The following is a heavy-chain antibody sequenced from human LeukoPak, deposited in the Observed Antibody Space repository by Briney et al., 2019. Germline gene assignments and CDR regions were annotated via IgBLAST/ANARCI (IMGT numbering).Heavy chain of an antibody. CDR1: GGSISTYY. V-gene: IGHV4-59*01. CDR3: ARGGGYASPIGY. J-gene: IGHJ4*02. Sequence: SETLSLTCTLSGGSISTYYWSWIRQPPGKGPEWIGYIYHSGSTNYNPSLKSRVTISVDTSKNQFSLKLSSVTAADTAVYYCARGGGYASPIGYWGQGALVTVSS. D-gene: IGHD5-12*01. CDR2: IYHSGST.